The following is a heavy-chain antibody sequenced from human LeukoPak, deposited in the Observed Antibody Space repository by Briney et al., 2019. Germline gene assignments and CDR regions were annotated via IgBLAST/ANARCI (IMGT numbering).Heavy chain of an antibody. CDR3: ARDLAVAAAGGGNY. CDR1: GFPFSTYA. Sequence: GGSLRLSCAASGFPFSTYAMNWVRQTPGKGLEWFSVIYSGGSTYYADSVKGRFTVSRDNSKNTLYLQMNSLRAEDTAVYYCARDLAVAAAGGGNYWGQGTLVTVSS. V-gene: IGHV3-66*01. D-gene: IGHD6-13*01. CDR2: IYSGGST. J-gene: IGHJ4*02.